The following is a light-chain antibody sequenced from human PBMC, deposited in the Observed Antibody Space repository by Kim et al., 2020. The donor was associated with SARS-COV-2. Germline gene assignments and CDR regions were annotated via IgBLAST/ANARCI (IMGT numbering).Light chain of an antibody. V-gene: IGLV1-40*01. J-gene: IGLJ2*01. CDR1: SSNIGAGYD. Sequence: QSVLTQPPSVSGAPGQGVTISCTGNSSNIGAGYDVHWFQQLPGTAPKLLIYGNRNRPSGVPDRFSASKSGTSASLVIIGLQAEDEADYHCQSYDSSLGGYVVCGGGTQLTVL. CDR3: QSYDSSLGGYVV. CDR2: GNR.